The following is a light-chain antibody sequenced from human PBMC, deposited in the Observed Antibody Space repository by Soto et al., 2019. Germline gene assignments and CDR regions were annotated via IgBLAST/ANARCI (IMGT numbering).Light chain of an antibody. CDR2: EVS. CDR3: SSYTSTTIYA. CDR1: SSDVGGYRY. J-gene: IGLJ1*01. Sequence: QSVLTQPASVSGSPGQSITISCTGTSSDVGGYRYVSWYQQHPGKAPKLMIYEVSNRPSGVANRFSGSKSGNTASLIISGLQAEDEADYFCSSYTSTTIYAFGTGTQLTVL. V-gene: IGLV2-14*01.